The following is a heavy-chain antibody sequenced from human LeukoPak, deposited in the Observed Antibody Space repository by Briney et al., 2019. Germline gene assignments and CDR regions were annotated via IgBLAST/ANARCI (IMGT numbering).Heavy chain of an antibody. V-gene: IGHV1-69*01. D-gene: IGHD3-16*01. J-gene: IGHJ6*02. Sequence: GSSVKVSCKASGNSISNYAVSWVRQAPGQGFEWMGGIIPIFGTADYVQKFQGRVTITADQSTSTTYMALSSLKSEDTATYYCTTRACHAGGCSSSFYYYYGLHFWGQGTTVSVSS. CDR2: IIPIFGTA. CDR3: TTRACHAGGCSSSFYYYYGLHF. CDR1: GNSISNYA.